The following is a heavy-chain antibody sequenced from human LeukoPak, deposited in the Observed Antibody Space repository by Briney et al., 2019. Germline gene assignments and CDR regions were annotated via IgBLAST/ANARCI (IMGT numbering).Heavy chain of an antibody. V-gene: IGHV3-49*04. Sequence: GGSLRLSCTASGFTFGDYGMSWVRQAPGKGLEGVGFIRSKAYGGTTEYAASVKGRFTISRDDSKSIAYLQMNSLKTEDTAVYYCTRDWGTTGTTWAWDYWGQGTLVTVSS. CDR3: TRDWGTTGTTWAWDY. CDR2: IRSKAYGGTT. CDR1: GFTFGDYG. D-gene: IGHD1-7*01. J-gene: IGHJ4*02.